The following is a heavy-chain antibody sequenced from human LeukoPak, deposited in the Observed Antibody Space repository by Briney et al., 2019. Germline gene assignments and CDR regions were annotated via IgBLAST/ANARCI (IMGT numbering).Heavy chain of an antibody. Sequence: SVKVSCKASGGTFSSYAISWVRQAPGQGLEWMGRIIPIFGTANYAQKFQGRVTITTDESTSTAYMELSSLRSEDTAVYYCARVSFNEYYFDYWGQGTLVTVCS. D-gene: IGHD2-8*01. CDR2: IIPIFGTA. CDR3: ARVSFNEYYFDY. V-gene: IGHV1-69*05. CDR1: GGTFSSYA. J-gene: IGHJ4*02.